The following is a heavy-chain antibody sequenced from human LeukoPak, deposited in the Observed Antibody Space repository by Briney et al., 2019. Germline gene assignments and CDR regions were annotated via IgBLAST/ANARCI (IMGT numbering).Heavy chain of an antibody. D-gene: IGHD3-22*01. V-gene: IGHV3-21*01. CDR1: GFTFSSHS. Sequence: GGSLRLSCAASGFTFSSHSMNWVRQAPGKGLEWVSSISSSSSYIYYADSVKGRFTISRDNAKNSLYLQMNSLRAEDTAVYYCAREKIGVNDKYRWFDSWGQGTLVTASS. CDR2: ISSSSSYI. J-gene: IGHJ5*01. CDR3: AREKIGVNDKYRWFDS.